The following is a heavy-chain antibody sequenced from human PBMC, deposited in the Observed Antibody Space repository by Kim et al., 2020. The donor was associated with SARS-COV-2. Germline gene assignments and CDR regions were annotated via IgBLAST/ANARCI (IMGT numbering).Heavy chain of an antibody. D-gene: IGHD4-17*01. CDR3: SRGHYGLQN. CDR2: INPDGSEK. J-gene: IGHJ4*02. Sequence: GGSLRLSCAASGLGFSTFWMTWVRQAPGKGLEWVAHINPDGSEKDYVDSVKDRFTLSRDNAKSSLFLQMNSLRGEDTAVYYCSRGHYGLQNWGQGTVVTVSS. V-gene: IGHV3-7*01. CDR1: GLGFSTFW.